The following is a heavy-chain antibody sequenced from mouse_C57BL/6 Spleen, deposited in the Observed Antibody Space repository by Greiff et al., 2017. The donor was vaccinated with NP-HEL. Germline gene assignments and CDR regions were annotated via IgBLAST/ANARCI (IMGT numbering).Heavy chain of an antibody. D-gene: IGHD2-5*01. Sequence: EVKLVESGGDLVKPGGSLKLSCAASGFTFSSYGMSWVRQTPDKRLEWVATISSGGSYTYYPDSVKGRFTISRDNAKNTLYLQMSSLKSEDTARYYCASYSNYAMDYWGQGTSVTVSS. CDR2: ISSGGSYT. J-gene: IGHJ4*01. V-gene: IGHV5-6*01. CDR1: GFTFSSYG. CDR3: ASYSNYAMDY.